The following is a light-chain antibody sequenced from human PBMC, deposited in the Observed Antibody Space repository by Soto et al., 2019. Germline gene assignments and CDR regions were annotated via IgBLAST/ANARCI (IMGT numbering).Light chain of an antibody. Sequence: DIVMTQSPLYLRVTPGEPASISCSSSESLLHTNGNNYLDWYLQKPGQSPQLLIYFGSTRASGVPDRFSGSGSDTDFTLTISRVEAEDVGVYYCMQALQTRWTFGQGTKVDIK. CDR2: FGS. CDR3: MQALQTRWT. V-gene: IGKV2-28*01. CDR1: ESLLHTNGNNY. J-gene: IGKJ1*01.